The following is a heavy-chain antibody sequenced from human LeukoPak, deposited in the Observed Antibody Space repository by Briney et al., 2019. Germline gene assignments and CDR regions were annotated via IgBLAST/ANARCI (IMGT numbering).Heavy chain of an antibody. CDR1: GGSISSGGYS. CDR3: AREGSDSSGYYSNY. CDR2: IYHSGST. Sequence: SETLSLTCAVSGGSISSGGYSWSWIRQPPGQGLEWIGYIYHSGSTYYNPSLKSRVTISVDRSKNQSSLKLSSVTDADTAVYYSAREGSDSSGYYSNYWGKGTLVTVSS. J-gene: IGHJ4*02. D-gene: IGHD3-22*01. V-gene: IGHV4-30-2*01.